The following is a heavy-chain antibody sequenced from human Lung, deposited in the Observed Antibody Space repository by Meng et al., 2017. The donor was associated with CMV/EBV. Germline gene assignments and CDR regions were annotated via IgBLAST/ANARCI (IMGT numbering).Heavy chain of an antibody. D-gene: IGHD2/OR15-2a*01. Sequence: QLPQWDFVSDLKKPGASVKVSCKASGYTFSTYTINWVRQAHGRGLEWMGWISTNTGTPTYTQGFTGRFVFPLDTSVSTAYLQISSLKAEDTAVYYCARGGNFDPWGQGTLVTVSS. CDR2: ISTNTGTP. CDR3: ARGGNFDP. CDR1: GYTFSTYT. J-gene: IGHJ5*02. V-gene: IGHV7-4-1*02.